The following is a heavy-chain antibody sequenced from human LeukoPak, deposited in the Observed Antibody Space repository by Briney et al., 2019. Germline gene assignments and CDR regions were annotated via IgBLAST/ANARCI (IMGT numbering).Heavy chain of an antibody. J-gene: IGHJ4*02. Sequence: GGSLRLSCAASGFTFSSYGMHWVRQAPGKGLEWVAVIWYDGSNKYYADSVKGRFTISRDNSKNTLYLQMNSLGAEDTAVYYCARDSRRAVAGTCADYWGQGTLVTVSS. D-gene: IGHD6-19*01. CDR3: ARDSRRAVAGTCADY. V-gene: IGHV3-33*01. CDR2: IWYDGSNK. CDR1: GFTFSSYG.